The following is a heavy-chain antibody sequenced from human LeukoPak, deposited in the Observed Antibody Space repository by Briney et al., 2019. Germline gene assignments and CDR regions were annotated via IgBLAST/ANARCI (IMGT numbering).Heavy chain of an antibody. D-gene: IGHD3-22*01. V-gene: IGHV1-18*01. CDR2: ISAYNGNT. Sequence: AASVKVSCKASGYTFTIYGISWVRQAPGQGLEWMGWISAYNGNTNYAQKLQGRVTMTTDTSTSTAYMELRSLRSDDTAVYYCAREEDSSGYYYRDSDAFDIWGQGTMVTVSS. CDR3: AREEDSSGYYYRDSDAFDI. J-gene: IGHJ3*02. CDR1: GYTFTIYG.